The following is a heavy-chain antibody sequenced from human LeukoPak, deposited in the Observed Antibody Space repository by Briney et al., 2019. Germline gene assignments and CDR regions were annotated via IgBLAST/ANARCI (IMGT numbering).Heavy chain of an antibody. CDR2: IYSGGST. J-gene: IGHJ4*02. D-gene: IGHD4-17*01. V-gene: IGHV3-66*01. CDR1: EFSVGSNY. Sequence: GGSLRLSCAASEFSVGSNYMTWVRQAPGKGLEWVSLIYSGGSTYYADSVKGRFTISRDNSKNTLYLQMNSLRAEDTAVYYCARGGRTYYGDYESLDYWGQGTLVTVSS. CDR3: ARGGRTYYGDYESLDY.